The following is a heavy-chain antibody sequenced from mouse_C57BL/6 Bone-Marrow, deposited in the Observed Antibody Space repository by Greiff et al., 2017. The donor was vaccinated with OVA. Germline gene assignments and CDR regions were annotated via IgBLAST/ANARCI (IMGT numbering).Heavy chain of an antibody. V-gene: IGHV10-1*01. CDR2: IRSKSNNYST. J-gene: IGHJ4*01. CDR1: GFSFNTYA. CDR3: VRRGIYDYDGHYYAMDY. Sequence: EVQLVESGGGLVQPKGSLKLSCAASGFSFNTYAMNWVRQAPGKGLEWVARIRSKSNNYSTYYDDSLTDRFTISRDDSESMLYLQMNNLKTEDTAMYYCVRRGIYDYDGHYYAMDYWGQGTSVTVSS. D-gene: IGHD2-4*01.